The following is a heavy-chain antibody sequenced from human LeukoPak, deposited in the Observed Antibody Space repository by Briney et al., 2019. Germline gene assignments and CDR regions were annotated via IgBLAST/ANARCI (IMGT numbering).Heavy chain of an antibody. Sequence: PGGSLRLSCAASGFTFSSYWMSWVRQAPGKGLEWVANIKQDGSEKYYVDSVKGRFTISRDNAKNSLYLQMNSLRAEDTAVYYCARVRGYGILYYFDYWGQGTLVTVSS. D-gene: IGHD5-12*01. J-gene: IGHJ4*02. CDR1: GFTFSSYW. CDR3: ARVRGYGILYYFDY. V-gene: IGHV3-7*01. CDR2: IKQDGSEK.